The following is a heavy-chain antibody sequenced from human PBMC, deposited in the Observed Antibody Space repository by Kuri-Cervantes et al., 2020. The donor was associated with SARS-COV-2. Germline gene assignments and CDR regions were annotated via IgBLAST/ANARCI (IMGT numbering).Heavy chain of an antibody. CDR2: INHSGST. CDR1: GFTFSSYE. J-gene: IGHJ4*02. Sequence: GSLRLSCAASGFTFSSYEMNWIRQPPGKGLEWIGEINHSGSTNYNPSLKSRVTISVDTSKNQFSLKLSSVTAADTAVYYCARDPRYLARGGGFDYWGQGTLVTVSS. CDR3: ARDPRYLARGGGFDY. V-gene: IGHV4-34*01. D-gene: IGHD1-14*01.